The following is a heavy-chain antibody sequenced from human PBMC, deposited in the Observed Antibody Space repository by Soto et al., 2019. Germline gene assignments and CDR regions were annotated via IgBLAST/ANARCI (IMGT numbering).Heavy chain of an antibody. CDR1: GGSISGAAYY. V-gene: IGHV4-31*03. CDR2: IYYTGTT. D-gene: IGHD3-16*01. J-gene: IGHJ5*02. Sequence: QVQLQESGPGLLKPSQTLSLTCTVSGGSISGAAYYWRWIRHLPGKGLEWIGYIYYTGTTYYRPSVESRVSIALDTSKNPFSLKLSSVTAADTAVYYCARDTGFYGGSNWFETWGQGALVTVSS. CDR3: ARDTGFYGGSNWFET.